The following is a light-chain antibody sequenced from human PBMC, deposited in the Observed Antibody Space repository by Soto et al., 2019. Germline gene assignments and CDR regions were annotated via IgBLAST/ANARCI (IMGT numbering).Light chain of an antibody. CDR1: SSDIGADDF. Sequence: QSVLTQPACVSGSPGQSITISCTGTSSDIGADDFVSWYQHHPDKTPKLIIFEVTYRPTGISHRFSASKSGNTASLTISGLEAEDAALYSCSSYRKTTFPHVVFGGGTKLTVL. CDR3: SSYRKTTFPHVV. CDR2: EVT. V-gene: IGLV2-14*01. J-gene: IGLJ2*01.